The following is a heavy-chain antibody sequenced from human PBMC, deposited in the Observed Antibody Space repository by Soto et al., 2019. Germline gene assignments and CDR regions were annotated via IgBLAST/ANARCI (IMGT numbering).Heavy chain of an antibody. CDR3: ARRRGCSSTSCPET. Sequence: SETLSLTCTVSGGSISSGGYYWSWVRQHPGKGLEWIGYIYYSGSTYYNPSLKSRVTISVDTSKNQFSLKLSSVTAADTAVYYCARRRGCSSTSCPETWGQGTLVTVSS. V-gene: IGHV4-31*03. D-gene: IGHD2-2*01. CDR1: GGSISSGGYY. J-gene: IGHJ5*02. CDR2: IYYSGST.